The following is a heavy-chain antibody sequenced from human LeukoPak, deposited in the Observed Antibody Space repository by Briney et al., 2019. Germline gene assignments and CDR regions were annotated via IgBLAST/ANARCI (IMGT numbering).Heavy chain of an antibody. D-gene: IGHD2-2*01. V-gene: IGHV3-23*01. CDR2: ISGSGGST. CDR1: GFTFSSYA. CDR3: AKDLPGRQPFSYYFDY. J-gene: IGHJ4*02. Sequence: PGGSLRLSCAASGFTFSSYAMSWVRQAPGKGLEWVSAISGSGGSTYYADSVNVRFTISRDNSKNTLYLQMNSLRAEDTAVYYCAKDLPGRQPFSYYFDYWGQGTLVTVSS.